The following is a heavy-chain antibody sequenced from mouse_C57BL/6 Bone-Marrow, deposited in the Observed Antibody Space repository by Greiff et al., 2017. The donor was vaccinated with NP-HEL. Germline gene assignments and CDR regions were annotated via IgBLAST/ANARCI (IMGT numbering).Heavy chain of an antibody. V-gene: IGHV1-55*01. J-gene: IGHJ1*03. CDR3: ASRGNWYFDV. CDR1: GYTFTSYW. CDR2: IYPGSGST. Sequence: QVQLQQPGAELVKPGASVKMSCKASGYTFTSYWITWVKQRPGQGLEWIGDIYPGSGSTNYNEKFKSKAKLTVDTSSSTAYMQLSSPTSEDSAVYYWASRGNWYFDVWGTGTTVTVSS.